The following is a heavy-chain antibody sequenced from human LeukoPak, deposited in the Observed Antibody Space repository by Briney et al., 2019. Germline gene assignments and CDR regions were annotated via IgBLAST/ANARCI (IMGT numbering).Heavy chain of an antibody. V-gene: IGHV1-8*02. CDR2: MKLNSDNT. Sequence: GASVKVSCKASGYTFTSYYMHWVRQAPGQGLEWMGWMKLNSDNTDYAQKFQGRVTMTRDTSISTAYMELSSLRSEDTAVYYCARASGYEFDYWGQGTLVTVSS. CDR1: GYTFTSYY. J-gene: IGHJ4*02. D-gene: IGHD5-12*01. CDR3: ARASGYEFDY.